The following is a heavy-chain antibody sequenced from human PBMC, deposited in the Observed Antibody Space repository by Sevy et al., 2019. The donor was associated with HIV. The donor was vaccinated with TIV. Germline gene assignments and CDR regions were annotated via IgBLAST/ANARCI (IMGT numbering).Heavy chain of an antibody. CDR3: ARGRKTTEEWLEELDYYYGLDV. Sequence: GGSLRLSCAASGFSLTTSDMHWVRQAPGKGLEWVAYVRNDGSNKYYADSVRDRFTISRDGPKNTLYLQMKSLRDEDTAIYYCARGRKTTEEWLEELDYYYGLDVWGQGTTVTVSS. V-gene: IGHV3-30*02. D-gene: IGHD2-8*01. J-gene: IGHJ6*02. CDR2: VRNDGSNK. CDR1: GFSLTTSD.